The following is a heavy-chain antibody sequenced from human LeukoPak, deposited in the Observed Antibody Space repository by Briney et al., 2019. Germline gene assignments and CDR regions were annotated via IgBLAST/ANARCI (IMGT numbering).Heavy chain of an antibody. Sequence: ASVKVSCKASGYTFTVTGISWMRQAPGQGLEWLGWISANSGDTNYAEQFQGRLTLATDTSTSTAYMELRSLRDDDTAVYYCARDRWYAFDYWGQGTLVTVSS. D-gene: IGHD6-13*01. CDR3: ARDRWYAFDY. J-gene: IGHJ4*02. CDR1: GYTFTVTG. V-gene: IGHV1-18*01. CDR2: ISANSGDT.